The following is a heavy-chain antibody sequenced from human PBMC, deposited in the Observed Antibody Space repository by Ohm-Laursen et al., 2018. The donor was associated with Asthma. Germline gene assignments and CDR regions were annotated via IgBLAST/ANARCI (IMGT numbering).Heavy chain of an antibody. CDR1: GGSISSSY. D-gene: IGHD1-26*01. V-gene: IGHV4-59*01. CDR2: IYYSGST. Sequence: GTLSLTCTVSGGSISSSYWSWIRQPPGKGLEWIGYIYYSGSTNYNPSLKSRVTISLDTSKNQFSLKLSSVTAADTAVYYCARLGSYGELLPWGQGTLVTVSS. J-gene: IGHJ5*02. CDR3: ARLGSYGELLP.